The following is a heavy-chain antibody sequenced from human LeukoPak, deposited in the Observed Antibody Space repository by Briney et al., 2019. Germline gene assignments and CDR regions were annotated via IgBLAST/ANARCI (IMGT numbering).Heavy chain of an antibody. CDR2: IIPIFGTA. J-gene: IGHJ4*02. CDR1: GGTFSSYA. D-gene: IGHD5-12*01. Sequence: GASVKVSCKASGGTFSSYAISWVRQAPGQGLEWMGGIIPIFGTANYAQKFQGRVTITADKSTSTAYMELSSLRSEDTAVYYCARGGRAGGYDYFDYWGQGTLVTVSS. CDR3: ARGGRAGGYDYFDY. V-gene: IGHV1-69*06.